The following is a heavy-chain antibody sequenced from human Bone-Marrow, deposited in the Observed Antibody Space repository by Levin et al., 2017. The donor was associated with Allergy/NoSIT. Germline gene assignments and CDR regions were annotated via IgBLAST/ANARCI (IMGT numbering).Heavy chain of an antibody. D-gene: IGHD2-2*02. V-gene: IGHV4-59*01. J-gene: IGHJ5*02. Sequence: GSLRLSCTVSAGSISSYYWSWIRQPPGKGLEWIGYIYYSGSTNYNPSLKSRVTISVDTSKNQFSLKLSSATAADTAVYYCARVGGCSSTSCYSVGWFDPWGQGTLVTVSS. CDR2: IYYSGST. CDR3: ARVGGCSSTSCYSVGWFDP. CDR1: AGSISSYY.